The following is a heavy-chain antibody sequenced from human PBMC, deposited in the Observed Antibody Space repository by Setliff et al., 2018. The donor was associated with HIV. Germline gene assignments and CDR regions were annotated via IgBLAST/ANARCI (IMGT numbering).Heavy chain of an antibody. Sequence: SETLSLTCTVSGGSISSSSYYWGWIRQPPGKGLEWIGSIYYSGSTYYNPSLESRVTISVDTSKNQFSLKLSSVTAADTAVYYCASYRKAERWLQLGGNFDYWGQGTLVTVSS. CDR2: IYYSGST. V-gene: IGHV4-39*01. D-gene: IGHD5-12*01. CDR1: GGSISSSSYY. CDR3: ASYRKAERWLQLGGNFDY. J-gene: IGHJ4*02.